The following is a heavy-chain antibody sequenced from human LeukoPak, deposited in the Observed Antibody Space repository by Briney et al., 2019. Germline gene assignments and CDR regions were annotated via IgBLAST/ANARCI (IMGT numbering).Heavy chain of an antibody. J-gene: IGHJ5*02. CDR2: IHYSGST. Sequence: SETLSLTCTVSGGSISGYHWSWIRQPPGKGLEWIAYIHYSGSTNYNPSLKSRVTLSVDTSKNQFSLRLSSVTAAGTAVYYCARGILMVGPWGQGILVTVSS. D-gene: IGHD3-16*01. CDR3: ARGILMVGP. V-gene: IGHV4-59*01. CDR1: GGSISGYH.